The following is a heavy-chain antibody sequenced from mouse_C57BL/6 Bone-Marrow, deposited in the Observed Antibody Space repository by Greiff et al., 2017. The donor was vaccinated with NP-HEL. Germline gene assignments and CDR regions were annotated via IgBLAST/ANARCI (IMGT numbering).Heavy chain of an antibody. CDR2: IRNKANGYTT. CDR1: GFTFTDYY. V-gene: IGHV7-3*01. Sequence: VESGGGLVQPGGSLSLSCAASGFTFTDYYMSWVRQPPGKALEWLGFIRNKANGYTTEYSASVKGRFTISRDNSQSILYLQMNALRAEDSATYYCARGYDYDGGSAWFAYWGQGTLVTVSA. D-gene: IGHD2-4*01. J-gene: IGHJ3*01. CDR3: ARGYDYDGGSAWFAY.